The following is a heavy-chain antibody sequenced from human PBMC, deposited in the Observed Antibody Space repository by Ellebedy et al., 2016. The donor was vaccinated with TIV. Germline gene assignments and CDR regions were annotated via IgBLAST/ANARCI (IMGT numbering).Heavy chain of an antibody. Sequence: ASVKVSCKASGYTFNNYGIHWVRQAPGQRLEWMGWINAGNGNTRYSQKFQGRVSITRDTSASTAYMELSSLRFEDTAVYYCARGDIVVVVAAKVWPEGDWFDPWGQGTLVTVSS. CDR1: GYTFNNYG. CDR2: INAGNGNT. V-gene: IGHV1-3*01. D-gene: IGHD2-15*01. CDR3: ARGDIVVVVAAKVWPEGDWFDP. J-gene: IGHJ5*02.